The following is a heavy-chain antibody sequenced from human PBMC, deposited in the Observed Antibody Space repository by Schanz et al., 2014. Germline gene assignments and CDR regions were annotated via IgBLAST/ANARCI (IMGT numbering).Heavy chain of an antibody. D-gene: IGHD3-10*01. CDR1: GASVSSDNW. Sequence: QVQLEESGAGLVKPSGTLSLTCAVSGASVSSDNWWNWVRQPPGKGLEWIGEIYDSGNTNYNPSLKGRVPMSVDDSKNQFSLQLTSVTAADTAVYYCARGGQGFGEPHQRLFEYWGPGTLVTVSS. V-gene: IGHV4-4*02. CDR2: IYDSGNT. J-gene: IGHJ4*02. CDR3: ARGGQGFGEPHQRLFEY.